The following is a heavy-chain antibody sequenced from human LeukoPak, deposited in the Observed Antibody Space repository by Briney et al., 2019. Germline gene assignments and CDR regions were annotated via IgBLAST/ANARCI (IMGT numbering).Heavy chain of an antibody. J-gene: IGHJ4*02. CDR2: IIPIFGTA. D-gene: IGHD6-19*01. CDR3: ARIAVAGPAYYFDY. Sequence: SVKVSYKASGGTFSSYAISWVRQAPGQGLEWMGGIIPIFGTANYAQKFQGRVTITADESTSTAYMELSSLRSEDTAVYYCARIAVAGPAYYFDYWGQGTLVTVSS. V-gene: IGHV1-69*01. CDR1: GGTFSSYA.